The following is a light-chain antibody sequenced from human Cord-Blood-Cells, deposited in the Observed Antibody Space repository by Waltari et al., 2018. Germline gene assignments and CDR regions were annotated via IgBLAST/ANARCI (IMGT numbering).Light chain of an antibody. CDR1: QSVGSY. V-gene: IGKV3-11*01. CDR3: QQRSNWPPLFT. Sequence: EIVLTQSPATLSLSPGERATLSCRASQSVGSYLAWYQQKPGQAPRLLIYDASNRATGIPARFSGSGSGTDFTLTISSLEPEDFEFYYCQQRSNWPPLFTFGPGTKVDIK. CDR2: DAS. J-gene: IGKJ3*01.